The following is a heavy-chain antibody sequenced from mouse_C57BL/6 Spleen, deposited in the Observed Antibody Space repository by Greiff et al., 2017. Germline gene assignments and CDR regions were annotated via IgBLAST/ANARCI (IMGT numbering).Heavy chain of an antibody. CDR1: GYTFTSYG. D-gene: IGHD1-1*01. CDR2: IYPRSGNT. CDR3: ARATPVEAWFAY. J-gene: IGHJ3*01. V-gene: IGHV1-81*01. Sequence: VQLQQSGAELARPGASVKLSCKASGYTFTSYGISWVKQRTGQGLEWIGEIYPRSGNTYYNEKFKGKATLTADKSSSTAYMELRSLTSEDSAVYFCARATPVEAWFAYWGQGTLVTVSA.